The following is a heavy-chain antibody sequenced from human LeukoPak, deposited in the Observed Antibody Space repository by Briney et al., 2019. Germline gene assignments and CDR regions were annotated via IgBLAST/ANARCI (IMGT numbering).Heavy chain of an antibody. V-gene: IGHV3-30*02. CDR1: GFTFSTYA. CDR2: IRYDGSNK. J-gene: IGHJ4*02. Sequence: TGGSLRLSCAASGFTFSTYALHWVRQAPGRGLEWVAFIRYDGSNKYYADSVKGRFTISRDNSKNTLYLQMNSLRAEDTAVYYCAKDLAVAGIGYFDYWGQGTLVTVSS. CDR3: AKDLAVAGIGYFDY. D-gene: IGHD6-19*01.